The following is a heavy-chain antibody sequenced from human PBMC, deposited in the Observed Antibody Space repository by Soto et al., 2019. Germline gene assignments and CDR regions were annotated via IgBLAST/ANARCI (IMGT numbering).Heavy chain of an antibody. D-gene: IGHD6-19*01. J-gene: IGHJ4*02. CDR3: VRSNSGWAFDY. CDR2: IYYSGST. CDR1: GGSISSYY. Sequence: QVQLQESGPGLVKPSETLSLTCTVSGGSISSYYGSWIRQPPGKGLEWIGYIYYSGSTNYNPSLKSRVTISVDTSKNQFSLKLSSVTAADTAVYYCVRSNSGWAFDYWGQGTLVTVSS. V-gene: IGHV4-59*01.